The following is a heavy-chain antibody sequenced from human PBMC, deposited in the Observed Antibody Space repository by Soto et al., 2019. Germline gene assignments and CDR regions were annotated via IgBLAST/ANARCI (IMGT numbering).Heavy chain of an antibody. CDR1: GGSISSGGYY. CDR2: IYYSGST. Sequence: SETLSLTCTVSGGSISSGGYYWSWIRQHPGKGLEWIGYIYYSGSTYYNPSLKSRVTISVDTSKNQFSLKLSSVTAADTAVYYCARGHCSSTSCYQWFDPWGQGTLVTVSS. CDR3: ARGHCSSTSCYQWFDP. V-gene: IGHV4-31*03. J-gene: IGHJ5*02. D-gene: IGHD2-2*01.